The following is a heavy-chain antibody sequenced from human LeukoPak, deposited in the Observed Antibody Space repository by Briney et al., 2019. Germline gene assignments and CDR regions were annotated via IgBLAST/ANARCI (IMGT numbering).Heavy chain of an antibody. CDR3: ARDMVEYYGSGSYSDY. Sequence: PSETLSLTCTVSGGSICSGDYYWSWIRQPPGKGLEWIGYIYYSGSTYYNPSLKSRVTISVDTSKNQFSLKLSSVTAADTAVYYCARDMVEYYGSGSYSDYWGQGTLVTVSS. V-gene: IGHV4-30-4*08. J-gene: IGHJ4*02. D-gene: IGHD3-10*01. CDR1: GGSICSGDYY. CDR2: IYYSGST.